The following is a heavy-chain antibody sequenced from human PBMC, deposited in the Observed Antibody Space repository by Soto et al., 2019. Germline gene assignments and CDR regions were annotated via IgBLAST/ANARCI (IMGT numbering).Heavy chain of an antibody. CDR3: ARSVAVPGAHIDY. D-gene: IGHD6-19*01. CDR2: VYYTGST. Sequence: PSETLSLTCSVSCGSISGSYWSWIRQSPGKGLEWLGYVYYTGSTNYSPSLRSRVSISVDTSKNEFSLRLSSVTAADMAVYFCARSVAVPGAHIDYWGQGTQVTVS. V-gene: IGHV4-59*01. CDR1: CGSISGSY. J-gene: IGHJ4*02.